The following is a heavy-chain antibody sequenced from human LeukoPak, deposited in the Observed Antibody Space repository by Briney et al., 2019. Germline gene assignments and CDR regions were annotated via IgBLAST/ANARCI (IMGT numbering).Heavy chain of an antibody. CDR2: INHSGST. D-gene: IGHD6-13*01. CDR1: GGSFSGYY. J-gene: IGHJ4*02. Sequence: SETLSLTCAVYGGSFSGYYWSWIRQPPGKGLEWIGEINHSGSTNYNPSLKSRVTISVDTSKNQFSLKLSSVTAADTAVYYCARGWQLVVFFDYWGQGTLVTVSS. CDR3: ARGWQLVVFFDY. V-gene: IGHV4-34*01.